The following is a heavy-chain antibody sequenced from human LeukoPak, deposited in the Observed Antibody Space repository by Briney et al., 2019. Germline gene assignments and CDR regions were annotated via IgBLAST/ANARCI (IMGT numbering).Heavy chain of an antibody. D-gene: IGHD6-19*01. V-gene: IGHV1-8*01. J-gene: IGHJ6*03. CDR2: MNPNSGNT. Sequence: ASVKVSCKASGYTFTSYDINWLRQATGQGLEWMGWMNPNSGNTGYAQKFQGRVTMTRNTSISTAYMELSSLRSEDTAVYYCARVVSGWYVSDYYYYMDVWGKGTTVTVSS. CDR1: GYTFTSYD. CDR3: ARVVSGWYVSDYYYYMDV.